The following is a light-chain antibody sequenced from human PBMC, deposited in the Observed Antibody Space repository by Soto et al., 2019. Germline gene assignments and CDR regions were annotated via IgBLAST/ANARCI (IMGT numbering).Light chain of an antibody. CDR2: AAS. Sequence: DIQMTQSPTSLSASVGDRVTITCRASQDIRNFVAWYQQKPGKAPKLLIYAASTVKSGVPSRFSGSGSGTDFTLTINRLQPEDVATYSCQKYSSVPVFGPGTKVEIK. J-gene: IGKJ3*01. CDR1: QDIRNF. CDR3: QKYSSVPV. V-gene: IGKV1-27*01.